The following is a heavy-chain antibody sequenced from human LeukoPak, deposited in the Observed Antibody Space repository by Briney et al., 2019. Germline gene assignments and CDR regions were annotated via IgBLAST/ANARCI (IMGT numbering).Heavy chain of an antibody. Sequence: GGSLRLSCAAPGFTFSSYGMSWVRQAPGKGLEWVSAISGSGGSTYYADSVKGRFTISRDNSKNTLYLQMNSLRAEDTAVYYCAKALNPYYYGSGSYSPFDYWGQGTLVTVSS. J-gene: IGHJ4*02. CDR2: ISGSGGST. CDR3: AKALNPYYYGSGSYSPFDY. V-gene: IGHV3-23*01. D-gene: IGHD3-10*01. CDR1: GFTFSSYG.